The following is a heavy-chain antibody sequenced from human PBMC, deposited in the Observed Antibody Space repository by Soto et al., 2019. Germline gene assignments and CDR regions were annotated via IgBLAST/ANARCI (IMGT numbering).Heavy chain of an antibody. Sequence: ASVKVSCKASGGTFSSYAISWVRQAPGQGLEWMGGIIPIFGTANYAQKFQGRVTITADKSTSTAYMELSSLRSEDTAVYYCARGYCSSTSCFRHGMAVWGQGTKVTFSS. D-gene: IGHD2-2*01. CDR3: ARGYCSSTSCFRHGMAV. J-gene: IGHJ6*02. CDR2: IIPIFGTA. CDR1: GGTFSSYA. V-gene: IGHV1-69*06.